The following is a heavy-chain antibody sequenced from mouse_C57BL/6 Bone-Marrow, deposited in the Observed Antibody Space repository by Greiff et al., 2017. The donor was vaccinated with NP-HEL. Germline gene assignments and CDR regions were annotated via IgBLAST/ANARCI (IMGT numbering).Heavy chain of an antibody. V-gene: IGHV1-22*01. J-gene: IGHJ2*01. D-gene: IGHD2-1*01. CDR2: INPNNGGT. CDR3: ARLVYYGNSYYFDY. Sequence: EVQLQQSGPELVKPGASVKMSCKASGYTFTDYNMHWVKQSHGKSLEWIGYINPNNGGTSYNQKFKGKATLTVNKSSSTAYMEHRSLTSEDAAVYYCARLVYYGNSYYFDYWGQGTTLTVSS. CDR1: GYTFTDYN.